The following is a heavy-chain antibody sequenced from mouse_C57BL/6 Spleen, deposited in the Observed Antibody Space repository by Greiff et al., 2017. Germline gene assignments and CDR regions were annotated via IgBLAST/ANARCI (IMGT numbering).Heavy chain of an antibody. J-gene: IGHJ3*01. CDR3: TTGQLRLPFAY. CDR1: GFNIKDYY. V-gene: IGHV14-1*01. Sequence: VHVKQSGAELVRPGASVTLSCTASGFNIKDYYMHWVKQRPVQGLEWIGRIDPEAGDTEYAPKFQGKALMTADTSSNTAYLQLSSLTSEDTAVYYCTTGQLRLPFAYWGQGTLVTVSA. D-gene: IGHD3-2*02. CDR2: IDPEAGDT.